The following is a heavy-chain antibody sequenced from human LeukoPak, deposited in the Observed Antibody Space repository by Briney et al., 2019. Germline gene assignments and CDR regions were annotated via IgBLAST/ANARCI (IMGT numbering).Heavy chain of an antibody. CDR1: GFTVSSNY. CDR2: INNEGSSA. Sequence: PGGSLRLSCAASGFTVSSNYMSWVRQAPGKGLVWVSYINNEGSSANYADSVKGRFTISRDNAKNTLYLQMSSLRDEDTAIYFCARDRSYGYDCWGQGTLVTVSS. V-gene: IGHV3-74*01. J-gene: IGHJ4*02. CDR3: ARDRSYGYDC. D-gene: IGHD3-16*01.